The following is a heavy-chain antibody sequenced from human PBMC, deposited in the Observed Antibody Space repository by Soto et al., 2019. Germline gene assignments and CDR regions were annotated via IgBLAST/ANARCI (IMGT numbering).Heavy chain of an antibody. J-gene: IGHJ3*02. CDR2: ISYDGSNK. D-gene: IGHD7-27*01. CDR1: GFTFSSYG. Sequence: QVQLVESGGGVVQPGRSLRLSCAASGFTFSSYGMHWVRQAPGKGLEWVALISYDGSNKYYADSVKGRFTISRDNSKNTMYLQMNTLSAEDTAVYSSPKALGHGRRGSFVIWCQATMVTVSS. CDR3: PKALGHGRRGSFVI. V-gene: IGHV3-30*18.